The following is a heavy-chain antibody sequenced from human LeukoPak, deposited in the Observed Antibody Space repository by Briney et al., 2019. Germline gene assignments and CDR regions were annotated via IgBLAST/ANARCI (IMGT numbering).Heavy chain of an antibody. CDR2: ISSSGSTI. V-gene: IGHV3-48*03. J-gene: IGHJ4*02. CDR1: GFTLRSYE. D-gene: IGHD3-10*01. CDR3: VYGSGRTRGFDY. Sequence: GGSLRLSCVVSGFTLRSYEMNWVRQAPGKGLEWVSYISSSGSTIYYADSVKGRFTISRDNAKNSLYLQMNSLRAEDTAVYYCVYGSGRTRGFDYWGQGTLVTVSS.